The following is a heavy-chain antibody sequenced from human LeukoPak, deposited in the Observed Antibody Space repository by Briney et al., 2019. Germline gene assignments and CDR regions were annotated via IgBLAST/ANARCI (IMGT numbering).Heavy chain of an antibody. Sequence: SVKVSCKASGGTFSSNAISWVRQAPGQGLEWMGGIIPIFGTANYAQKFQGRVTITADESTSTAYMELSSLRSEDTAVYYCGSMGRNYWGAFDIWGQGTMVTVSS. J-gene: IGHJ3*02. CDR1: GGTFSSNA. CDR2: IIPIFGTA. D-gene: IGHD1-7*01. V-gene: IGHV1-69*13. CDR3: GSMGRNYWGAFDI.